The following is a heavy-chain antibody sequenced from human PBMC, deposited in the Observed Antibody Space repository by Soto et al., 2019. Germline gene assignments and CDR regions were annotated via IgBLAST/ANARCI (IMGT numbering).Heavy chain of an antibody. J-gene: IGHJ5*02. CDR2: IYYSGST. CDR3: ARHVVEAPIWSGYFLPPWWFDP. Sequence: SETLSLTCTVSGGSISSDYWSWIRRPPGKGLEWIGYIYYSGSTNYNPSLKSRVTISVDTSKNQFSLKLSSVTAADTAVYYCARHVVEAPIWSGYFLPPWWFDPWGQGTLVTVSS. CDR1: GGSISSDY. V-gene: IGHV4-59*08. D-gene: IGHD3-3*01.